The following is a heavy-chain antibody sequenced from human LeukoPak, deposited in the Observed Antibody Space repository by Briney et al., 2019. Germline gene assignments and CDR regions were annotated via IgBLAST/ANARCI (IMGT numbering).Heavy chain of an antibody. CDR1: GGSISSYY. J-gene: IGHJ4*02. CDR2: IYYSGST. D-gene: IGHD1-14*01. CDR3: ARGSRRAEPHY. V-gene: IGHV4-59*01. Sequence: SETLSLTCTVSGGSISSYYWSWIRQPPGKGLEWIGCIYYSGSTNYNPSLKSRVTISVDTSKNQFSLKLSSVTAADTAVYYCARGSRRAEPHYWGQGTLVTVSS.